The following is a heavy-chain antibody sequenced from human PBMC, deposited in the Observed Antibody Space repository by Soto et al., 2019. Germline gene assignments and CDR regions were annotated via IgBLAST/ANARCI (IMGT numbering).Heavy chain of an antibody. J-gene: IGHJ4*02. Sequence: EVQLLESGGGLVQPGGSLRLSCAASGFTFSSYAMSWVRQAPGKGLEWVSAISGSGGSTYYADSVKGWFTISRDNSKNSLYLQMNSLRAEDTAVYYCANLAGYDILTVFRITLYYFDFWGQGTMVTVSS. CDR1: GFTFSSYA. CDR3: ANLAGYDILTVFRITLYYFDF. CDR2: ISGSGGST. V-gene: IGHV3-23*01. D-gene: IGHD3-9*01.